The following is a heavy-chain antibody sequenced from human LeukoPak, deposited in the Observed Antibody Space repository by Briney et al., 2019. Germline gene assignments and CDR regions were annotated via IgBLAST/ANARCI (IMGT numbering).Heavy chain of an antibody. D-gene: IGHD3-10*01. J-gene: IGHJ4*02. CDR2: ISASGNST. Sequence: GGSLRLSCAASGFTFSSYAMSWVRQASGEGLEWVSGISASGNSTFYADSVKGRFTISRDNSKNTLYLQMNSLRAEDTAVYYCAKDRAQIPLKYWGQGTLVTVSS. CDR3: AKDRAQIPLKY. V-gene: IGHV3-23*01. CDR1: GFTFSSYA.